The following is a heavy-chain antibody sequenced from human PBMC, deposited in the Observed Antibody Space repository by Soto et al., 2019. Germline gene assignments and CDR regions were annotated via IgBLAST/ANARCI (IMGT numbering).Heavy chain of an antibody. CDR1: GGSISSYY. V-gene: IGHV4-59*01. Sequence: PSETLSLTCTVSGGSISSYYWSWIRQPPGKGLEWIGYIYYSGSTNYNPSLKSRVTISVDTSKNQFSLKLSSVTAADTAVYYCARDGYYYDSSGYYYLSAFDIWGQGTMVTVS. J-gene: IGHJ3*02. CDR3: ARDGYYYDSSGYYYLSAFDI. CDR2: IYYSGST. D-gene: IGHD3-22*01.